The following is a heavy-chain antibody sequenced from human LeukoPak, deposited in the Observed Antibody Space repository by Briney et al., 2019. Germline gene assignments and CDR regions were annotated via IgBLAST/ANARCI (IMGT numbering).Heavy chain of an antibody. V-gene: IGHV3-23*01. Sequence: PGGSLRLSCAASGFTFSSYAMSWVRQAPGKGLEWVSAISGSGGSTYYADSVKGRFTISRDNSKNTLYLQMNSLRAEDTAVYYCAKDSSSWYYYGMDVWGQGTTVTVSS. CDR2: ISGSGGST. J-gene: IGHJ6*02. CDR3: AKDSSSWYYYGMDV. D-gene: IGHD6-13*01. CDR1: GFTFSSYA.